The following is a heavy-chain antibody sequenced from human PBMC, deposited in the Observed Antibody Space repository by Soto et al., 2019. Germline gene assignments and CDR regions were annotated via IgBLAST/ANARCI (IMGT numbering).Heavy chain of an antibody. CDR3: ARYHGSYDAYYYYGMDV. CDR1: GGSISSSNW. D-gene: IGHD1-26*01. V-gene: IGHV4-4*02. J-gene: IGHJ6*02. CDR2: IYHSGST. Sequence: SETLSLTCAVSGGSISSSNWWSWVRQHPGKGLEWIGEIYHSGSTNYNPSLKSRVTISVDKSKNQFSLKLSSVTAADTAVYYCARYHGSYDAYYYYGMDVWGQGTTVTVSS.